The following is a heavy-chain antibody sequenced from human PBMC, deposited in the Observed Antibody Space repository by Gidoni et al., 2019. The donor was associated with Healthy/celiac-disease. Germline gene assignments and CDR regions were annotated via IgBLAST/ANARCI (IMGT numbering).Heavy chain of an antibody. Sequence: QVQLVQSGAEVKKPGASVTVSCKASGYTFTSYYMHWVRQAPGQGLEWMGIINPSGGSTSYEKKFQGRVTMTRDTSTSTVYMELSSLRSEDTAVYYCARVALGYCSGGSCYEGWFDPWGQGTLVTVSS. CDR3: ARVALGYCSGGSCYEGWFDP. V-gene: IGHV1-46*03. CDR1: GYTFTSYY. D-gene: IGHD2-15*01. CDR2: INPSGGST. J-gene: IGHJ5*02.